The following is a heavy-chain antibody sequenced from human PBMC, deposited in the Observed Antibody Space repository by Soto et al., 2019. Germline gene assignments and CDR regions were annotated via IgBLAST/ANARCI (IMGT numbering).Heavy chain of an antibody. Sequence: ASETLSLTCSIYSGSFSGYYWSWIRQPPGKGLERIGEISQSGNTNYSPSLKSRVSISIDTSKKQFSLNLASVSAADTAVYYCARAPKVSGSSQTRPDFWGQGTLVTSPQ. CDR3: ARAPKVSGSSQTRPDF. CDR1: SGSFSGYY. D-gene: IGHD6-6*01. CDR2: ISQSGNT. V-gene: IGHV4-34*01. J-gene: IGHJ4*02.